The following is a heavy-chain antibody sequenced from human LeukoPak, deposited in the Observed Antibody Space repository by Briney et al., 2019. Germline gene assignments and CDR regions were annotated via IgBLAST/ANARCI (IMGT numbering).Heavy chain of an antibody. J-gene: IGHJ4*02. CDR1: GYTLTELS. V-gene: IGHV1-24*01. CDR3: ATSDYGDYSVDSFDY. D-gene: IGHD4-17*01. CDR2: FDPEDGET. Sequence: ASVKVSCKVSGYTLTELSMHWVRQAPGKGLEWMGGFDPEDGETIYAQKFQGRVTMTEDTSTDTAYMELSSLRSGDTAVYYCATSDYGDYSVDSFDYWGQGTLVTVSS.